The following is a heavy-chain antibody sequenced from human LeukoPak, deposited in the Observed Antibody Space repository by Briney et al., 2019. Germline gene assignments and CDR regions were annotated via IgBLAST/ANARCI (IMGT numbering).Heavy chain of an antibody. CDR2: INPNSGGT. D-gene: IGHD6-13*01. Sequence: ASVKVSCTASGYTFTGYYMHWVRQAPGQGLEWMGRINPNSGGTNCAQKFQGRVTMTRDTSISTAYMELSRLRSDDTGVYYCAREAYYSSSVYFQHWGQGTLVTVSS. CDR1: GYTFTGYY. CDR3: AREAYYSSSVYFQH. J-gene: IGHJ1*01. V-gene: IGHV1-2*05.